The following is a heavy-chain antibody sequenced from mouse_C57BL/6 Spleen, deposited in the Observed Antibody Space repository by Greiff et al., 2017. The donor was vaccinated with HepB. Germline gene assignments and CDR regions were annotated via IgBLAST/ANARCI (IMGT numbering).Heavy chain of an antibody. V-gene: IGHV5-17*01. CDR2: ISSGSSTI. CDR3: ARHYGYCFDY. J-gene: IGHJ2*01. D-gene: IGHD2-2*01. Sequence: EVKLMESGGGLVKPGGSLKLSCAASGFTFSDYGMHWVRQAPEKGLEWVAYISSGSSTIYYADTVKGRFTISRDNAKNTLFLQMTSLRSEDTAMYYCARHYGYCFDYWGQGTTLTVSS. CDR1: GFTFSDYG.